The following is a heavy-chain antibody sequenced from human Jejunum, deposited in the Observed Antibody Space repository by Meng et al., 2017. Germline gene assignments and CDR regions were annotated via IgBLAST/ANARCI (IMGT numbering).Heavy chain of an antibody. CDR3: ARDSMGSLDY. V-gene: IGHV4-61*08. Sequence: QVQLQESGPGLVRPSETLSLICTVPGGSVGRAGYQWGWIRQPPGRGLEWIGYANTNYNPSLKRQVTISLDTSRNLFSLSLTSVTAADTAVYYCARDSMGSLDYWGQGILVTVSS. CDR2: ANT. J-gene: IGHJ4*02. CDR1: GGSVGRAGYQ. D-gene: IGHD1-26*01.